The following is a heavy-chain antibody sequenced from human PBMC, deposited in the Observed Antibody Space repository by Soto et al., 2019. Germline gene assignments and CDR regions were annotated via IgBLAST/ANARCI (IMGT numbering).Heavy chain of an antibody. CDR3: AKRGNYYYYGMDV. CDR1: GFTVSSNY. V-gene: IGHV3-23*04. J-gene: IGHJ6*02. CDR2: ISGSGGST. Sequence: EVQLVESGGGLIQPGGSLRLSCAASGFTVSSNYMSWVRQAPGKGLEWVSVISGSGGSTYYADSVKGRFTISRDNSKNTLYLQMNSLRAEDTAVYYCAKRGNYYYYGMDVWGQGTTVTVSS. D-gene: IGHD3-16*01.